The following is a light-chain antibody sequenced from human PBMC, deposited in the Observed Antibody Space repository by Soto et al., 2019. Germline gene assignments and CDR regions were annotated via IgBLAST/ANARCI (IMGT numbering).Light chain of an antibody. V-gene: IGLV1-51*01. CDR3: GAWDSSLSAYV. CDR2: DNM. J-gene: IGLJ1*01. CDR1: SSNIGNNW. Sequence: QSVLTQPPSVSAAPGQRVTISCSGSSSNIGNNWVSWYQQVPGTAPKLLIYDNMSRPSGIPDRFSGSKSGTSATLGITGLQTGDEADYFCGAWDSSLSAYVFGTGTKVTVL.